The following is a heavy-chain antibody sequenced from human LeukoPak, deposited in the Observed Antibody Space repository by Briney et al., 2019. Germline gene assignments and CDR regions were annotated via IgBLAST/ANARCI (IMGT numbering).Heavy chain of an antibody. V-gene: IGHV1-2*02. CDR1: GYTFTGYY. Sequence: GASVKVSCKASGYTFTGYYMHWVRQAPGQGLEWMGWINPNSGGTNYAQKFQGRVTMTRDTSISTAYMELSRLRSDDTAVYYCARDYGGNSGSGFDPWGQGTLVTVSS. J-gene: IGHJ5*02. CDR3: ARDYGGNSGSGFDP. CDR2: INPNSGGT. D-gene: IGHD4-23*01.